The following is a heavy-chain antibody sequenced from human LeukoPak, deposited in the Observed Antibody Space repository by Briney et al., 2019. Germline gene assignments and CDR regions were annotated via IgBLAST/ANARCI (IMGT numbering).Heavy chain of an antibody. CDR1: GFTFSSYA. CDR3: AREGGYGSGSYGDY. CDR2: ISYDGSNK. D-gene: IGHD3-10*01. Sequence: GRSLRLSCAASGFTFSSYAMHWVRQAPGKGLEWVAVISYDGSNKYYADSVKGRFTTSRDNSKNTLYLQMNSLRAEDTAVYYCAREGGYGSGSYGDYWGQGTLVTVSS. J-gene: IGHJ4*02. V-gene: IGHV3-30-3*01.